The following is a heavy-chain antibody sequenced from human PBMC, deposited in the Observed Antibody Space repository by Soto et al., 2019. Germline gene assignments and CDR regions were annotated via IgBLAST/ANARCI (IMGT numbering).Heavy chain of an antibody. CDR3: ARALEKGGGSAGFDY. CDR1: GYTFTGYY. Sequence: GASVKVSCKASGYTFTGYYMHWVRQAPGQGLEWMGWINPNSGGTKYPQKFQGRVTMTRDTSITTVYMSLTGLKSDDTAVYYCARALEKGGGSAGFDYWGQGTLVTVSS. J-gene: IGHJ4*02. D-gene: IGHD2-15*01. CDR2: INPNSGGT. V-gene: IGHV1-2*02.